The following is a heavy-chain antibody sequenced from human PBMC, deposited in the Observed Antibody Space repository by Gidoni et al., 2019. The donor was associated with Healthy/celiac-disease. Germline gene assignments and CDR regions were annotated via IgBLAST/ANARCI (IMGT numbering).Heavy chain of an antibody. CDR1: GGSISSGGYY. CDR3: ARRPDPRASYYYYGMDV. D-gene: IGHD6-6*01. CDR2: IYYSGST. J-gene: IGHJ6*02. V-gene: IGHV4-31*03. Sequence: QVQLQESGPGLVKPSQTLSLTCTVSGGSISSGGYYWSWIRQHPGKGLEWIGYIYYSGSTYYNPSLKSRVTISVDTSKNQFSLKLSSVTAADTAVYYCARRPDPRASYYYYGMDVWGQGTTVTVSS.